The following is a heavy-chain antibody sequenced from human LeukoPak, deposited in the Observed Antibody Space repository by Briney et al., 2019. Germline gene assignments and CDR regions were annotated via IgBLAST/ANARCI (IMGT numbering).Heavy chain of an antibody. CDR1: GDPLSAYY. D-gene: IGHD1-1*01. Sequence: PSETLSLTCTVSGDPLSAYYWTWIRQPPGKGLEWIGYIYDTGNTNYNPSLKSRVTISVDTSKNQFSLKLTSVTAADTAMYYCASGETGSTLGGYWGQGTLVTVSS. J-gene: IGHJ4*02. CDR2: IYDTGNT. CDR3: ASGETGSTLGGY. V-gene: IGHV4-59*01.